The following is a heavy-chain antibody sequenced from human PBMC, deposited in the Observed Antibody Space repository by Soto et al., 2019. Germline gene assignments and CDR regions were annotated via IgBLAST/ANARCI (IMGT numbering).Heavy chain of an antibody. CDR3: ARGVIKTLQYCGGDCSPAFYY. CDR1: GGTFSSYA. D-gene: IGHD2-21*02. Sequence: GASVKVYCKASGGTFSSYAISWVRQAPGQGLEWMGGIIPIFGTANYAQKFQGRVTITADKSTSTAYMELSSLRSEDTAVYYCARGVIKTLQYCGGDCSPAFYYCGQGNLVTVSS. J-gene: IGHJ4*02. V-gene: IGHV1-69*06. CDR2: IIPIFGTA.